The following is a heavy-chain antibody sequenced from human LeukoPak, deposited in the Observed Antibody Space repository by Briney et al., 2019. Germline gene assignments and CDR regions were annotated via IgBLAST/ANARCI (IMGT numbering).Heavy chain of an antibody. Sequence: SETLSLTCAVYGGSFSGYYWSWIRQPPGKGLEWIGEINHSGSTNYNPSLKSRVTISVDTSKNQFSLKLSSVTAGDTAVYYCARERIAARAAAGSGYYMDVWGKGTTVTVSS. J-gene: IGHJ6*03. CDR2: INHSGST. CDR1: GGSFSGYY. D-gene: IGHD6-13*01. CDR3: ARERIAARAAAGSGYYMDV. V-gene: IGHV4-34*01.